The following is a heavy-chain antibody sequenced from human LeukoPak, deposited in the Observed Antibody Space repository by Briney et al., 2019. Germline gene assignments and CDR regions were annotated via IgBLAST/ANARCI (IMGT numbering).Heavy chain of an antibody. V-gene: IGHV3-30*04. CDR1: AFTVSIYA. J-gene: IGHJ3*02. Sequence: GRSQRLVCAASAFTVSIYAMRWVRQPRGGGMEWEVVISDDGSNKYYADSVKGRFTISRDNSKNTLYLQMNSLRAEDTAVYYCARDRGGRDGYNLFDAFDIWGQGTMVTVSS. CDR2: ISDDGSNK. CDR3: ARDRGGRDGYNLFDAFDI. D-gene: IGHD5-24*01.